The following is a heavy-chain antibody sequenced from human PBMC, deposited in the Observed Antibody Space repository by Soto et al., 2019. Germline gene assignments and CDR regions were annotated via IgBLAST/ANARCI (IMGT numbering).Heavy chain of an antibody. CDR3: ARHVRDSSWYDD. D-gene: IGHD6-19*01. CDR2: IDPSDAYA. Sequence: PGESLKISCKGSGYGFTNYWISWVRQMPGKGLEWMGKIDPSDAYANYSPSFQGHVTISADKSISTAYLQWSRMEASDTAVYYCARHVRDSSWYDDWGLGTLVTVSS. V-gene: IGHV5-10-1*01. J-gene: IGHJ1*01. CDR1: GYGFTNYW.